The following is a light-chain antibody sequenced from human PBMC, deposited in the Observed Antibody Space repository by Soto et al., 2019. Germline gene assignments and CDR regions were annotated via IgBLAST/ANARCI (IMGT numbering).Light chain of an antibody. CDR1: QSVGIS. CDR2: KAS. CDR3: QQYHSSST. V-gene: IGKV1-5*03. Sequence: DIQMTQSPSTLSASVGDRVTITCRASQSVGISLAWYHQKPGKAPKLLIYKASTLEGGVPSRFSGSGSGTAFTLTTSSLQPDDFADYYCQQYHSSSTFGQGTRV. J-gene: IGKJ1*01.